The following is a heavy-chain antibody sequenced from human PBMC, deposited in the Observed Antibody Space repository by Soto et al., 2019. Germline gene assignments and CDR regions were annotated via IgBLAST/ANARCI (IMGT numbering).Heavy chain of an antibody. D-gene: IGHD6-13*01. V-gene: IGHV5-51*01. J-gene: IGHJ4*02. CDR2: IYPGDHET. CDR3: AVFRSSWFGDGRLDS. Sequence: GESLKISCQSSGYTFSNFWIGWVRQLPGKGLEWMGIIYPGDHETRYNPSFQGHVTISADKSTSKAYLQWNSLEASDTAIYYCAVFRSSWFGDGRLDSWGPGTLVTVSS. CDR1: GYTFSNFW.